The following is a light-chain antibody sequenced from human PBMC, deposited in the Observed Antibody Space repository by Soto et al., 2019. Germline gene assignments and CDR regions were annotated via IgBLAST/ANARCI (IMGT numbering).Light chain of an antibody. CDR3: QVWDSSSDHHVV. CDR1: NIGSKS. J-gene: IGLJ2*01. V-gene: IGLV3-21*02. CDR2: DDS. Sequence: SYELTQPPSVSVAPGQTARITCGGTNIGSKSVHWYQQKPGQAPVLVVYDDSDRPSGIPERFSGSNSGNTATLTISRVEAGDEAYYYCQVWDSSSDHHVVFGGGTKVTVL.